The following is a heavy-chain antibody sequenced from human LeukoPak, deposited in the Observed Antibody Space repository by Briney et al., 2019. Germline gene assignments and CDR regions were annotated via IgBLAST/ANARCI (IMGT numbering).Heavy chain of an antibody. CDR1: GGSFSGYS. CDR2: VNYNGSA. J-gene: IGHJ5*02. D-gene: IGHD3-3*01. Sequence: PSETLSLTCAVYGGSFSGYSWSWIRQPPGKGLEWIGEVNYNGSANYSPSLKSRVTVSVDTTKNQFSLKLSSVTAADTAVYYCARHEQTYYDFWSGSAWFDPWGQGTLVTVSS. V-gene: IGHV4-34*01. CDR3: ARHEQTYYDFWSGSAWFDP.